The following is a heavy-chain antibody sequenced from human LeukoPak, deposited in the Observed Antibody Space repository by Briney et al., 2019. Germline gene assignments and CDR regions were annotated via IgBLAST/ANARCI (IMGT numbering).Heavy chain of an antibody. CDR1: GFSFNKDW. V-gene: IGHV3-15*01. J-gene: IGHJ4*02. Sequence: GSLRLSCAASGFSFNKDWVSWVRQAPGKGLEWIGHIKTTADGGTTDYVAPVKGRFTISRDDSKNTVYLQMNNLKTEDTAVYYCTTRSWIQLLLGSDYWGQGTLVTVSS. CDR3: TTRSWIQLLLGSDY. CDR2: IKTTADGGTT. D-gene: IGHD5-18*01.